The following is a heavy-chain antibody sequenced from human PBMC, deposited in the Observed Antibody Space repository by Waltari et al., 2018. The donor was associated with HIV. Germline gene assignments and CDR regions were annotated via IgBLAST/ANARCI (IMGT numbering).Heavy chain of an antibody. V-gene: IGHV3-74*01. CDR3: ASLYNYVWGSPPPFDY. D-gene: IGHD3-16*01. CDR1: GFTFSSYW. Sequence: EVQLVESGGGLVQPGGSLRLSCAASGFTFSSYWRHWVRQARGKGLVGVARINSDVSSTNYADSVKGRFTISRDNAKTTVYLQRNSLRAEDTALYYCASLYNYVWGSPPPFDYWGQGTLVTVSS. CDR2: INSDVSST. J-gene: IGHJ4*02.